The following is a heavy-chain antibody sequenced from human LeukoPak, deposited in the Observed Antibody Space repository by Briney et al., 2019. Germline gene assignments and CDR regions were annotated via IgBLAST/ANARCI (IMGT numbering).Heavy chain of an antibody. CDR3: ARDVRFLEGFDY. CDR1: GFTFSSYA. J-gene: IGHJ4*02. Sequence: GGSLRLSCAASGFTFSSYAMHWVRQAPGKGLEWVAVISYDGSNKYYADSVKGRFTISRDNSKNTLYLQMNRLRAEDTAVYYCARDVRFLEGFDYWGQGTLVTVSS. D-gene: IGHD3-3*01. CDR2: ISYDGSNK. V-gene: IGHV3-30-3*01.